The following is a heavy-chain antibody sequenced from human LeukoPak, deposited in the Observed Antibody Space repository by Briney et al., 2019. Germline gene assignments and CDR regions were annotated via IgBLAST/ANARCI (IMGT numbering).Heavy chain of an antibody. CDR3: AIEPNDYGDP. CDR2: ISYDGSST. J-gene: IGHJ5*02. V-gene: IGHV3-30*03. CDR1: GFTFTSYG. D-gene: IGHD4-17*01. Sequence: GGSLRLSCAASGFTFTSYGLHWVRQAPGKGLEWVAVISYDGSSTFYADSVKGRFTISRDNSKNTLYLQMNSLRAEDTAVYYCAIEPNDYGDPWGQGTLVTVSS.